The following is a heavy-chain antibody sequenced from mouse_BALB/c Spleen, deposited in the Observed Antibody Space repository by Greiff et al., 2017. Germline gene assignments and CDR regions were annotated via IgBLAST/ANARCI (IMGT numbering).Heavy chain of an antibody. J-gene: IGHJ1*01. CDR1: GFTFSDYY. CDR3: ARRGLLRPYWYFDV. Sequence: EVMLVESGGDLVKPGGSLKLSCAASGFTFSDYYMYWVRQTPEKRLEWVATISDGGSYTYYPDSVKGRFTISRDNAKNNLYLQMSSLKSEDTAMYYCARRGLLRPYWYFDVWGAGTTVTVSS. CDR2: ISDGGSYT. V-gene: IGHV5-4*02. D-gene: IGHD1-2*01.